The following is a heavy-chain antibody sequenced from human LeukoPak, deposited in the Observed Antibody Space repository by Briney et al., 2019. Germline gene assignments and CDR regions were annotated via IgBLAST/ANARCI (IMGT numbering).Heavy chain of an antibody. CDR3: ARSRRPTAMYAFDI. J-gene: IGHJ3*02. Sequence: SETLSLTCAVSGYSISSGYYWGWIRQPPGKGLEWIGYIYDSGSTGYNPSLKSRVTISADTSKNQFSLKLSSVSAADTAIYYCARSRRPTAMYAFDIWGQGTMVTVSS. CDR2: IYDSGST. D-gene: IGHD2-2*01. V-gene: IGHV4-38-2*01. CDR1: GYSISSGYY.